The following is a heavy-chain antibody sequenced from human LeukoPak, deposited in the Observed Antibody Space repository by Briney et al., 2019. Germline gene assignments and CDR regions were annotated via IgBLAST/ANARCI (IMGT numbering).Heavy chain of an antibody. CDR2: ISAYNGNT. D-gene: IGHD2-15*01. J-gene: IGHJ5*02. CDR3: AREYCSGGSCYSLAWFDP. CDR1: GYTFTSYG. Sequence: GASVKVSCKASGYTFTSYGISWVRQAPGQGLEWMGWISAYNGNTNYAQKLQGRVTMTTDTSTSTAYMELRSLRSDDTAVYYRAREYCSGGSCYSLAWFDPWGQGTLVTVSS. V-gene: IGHV1-18*01.